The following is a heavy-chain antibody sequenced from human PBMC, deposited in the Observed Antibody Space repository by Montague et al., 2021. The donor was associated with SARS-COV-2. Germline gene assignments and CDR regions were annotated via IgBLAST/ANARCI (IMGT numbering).Heavy chain of an antibody. CDR1: GFTVSSNY. J-gene: IGHJ4*02. Sequence: SLRLSCAASGFTVSSNYMSWVRQAPGKGLEWVSVIYSGGSTYYADSVKGRFTISRDNSKKTLYLQMNSLRAEDTAVYYCARGYYDSSGYYATVGVHWGQGTLVTVSS. D-gene: IGHD3-22*01. CDR3: ARGYYDSSGYYATVGVH. CDR2: IYSGGST. V-gene: IGHV3-66*01.